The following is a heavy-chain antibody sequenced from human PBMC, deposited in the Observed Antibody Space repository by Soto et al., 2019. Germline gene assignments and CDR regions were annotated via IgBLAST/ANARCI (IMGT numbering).Heavy chain of an antibody. V-gene: IGHV4-39*01. D-gene: IGHD4-17*01. J-gene: IGHJ4*02. Sequence: PSETLSLTCTVSGASIITDNYFWGWIRQSPRRGLELIGSISYSGRTYDNPSLQSRVTISIDASKNQFSLKLTSVTTADTAVYYCARRRASDYGGNHHPYYFDRWGQGALVTVSS. CDR2: ISYSGRT. CDR1: GASIITDNYF. CDR3: ARRRASDYGGNHHPYYFDR.